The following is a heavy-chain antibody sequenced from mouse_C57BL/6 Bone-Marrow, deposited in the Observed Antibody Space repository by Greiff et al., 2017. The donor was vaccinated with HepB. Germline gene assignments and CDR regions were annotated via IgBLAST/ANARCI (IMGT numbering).Heavy chain of an antibody. CDR3: TTRTPITTVVAKDYCDY. J-gene: IGHJ2*01. CDR2: IDPENGDT. CDR1: GFNIKDDY. Sequence: VQLKESGAELVRPGASVKLSCTASGFNIKDDYMHWVKQRPEQGLEWIGWIDPENGDTEYASKFQGKATITADTSSNTAYLQLSSLTSEDTAVYYCTTRTPITTVVAKDYCDYWGQGTTLTVSS. D-gene: IGHD1-1*01. V-gene: IGHV14-4*01.